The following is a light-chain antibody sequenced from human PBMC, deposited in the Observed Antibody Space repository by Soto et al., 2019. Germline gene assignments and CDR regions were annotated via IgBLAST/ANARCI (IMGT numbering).Light chain of an antibody. J-gene: IGKJ5*01. Sequence: EVVLTQFPATLSLSPGERATLSCRASQSVSSYLAWYQQKPGQAPRLLIYDVSTRATGIPARFSGSGSGTDFTLIINRLEPEDVAIYYCQQYGGSPRITFGQGTRLEIK. CDR3: QQYGGSPRIT. CDR1: QSVSSY. CDR2: DVS. V-gene: IGKV3-11*01.